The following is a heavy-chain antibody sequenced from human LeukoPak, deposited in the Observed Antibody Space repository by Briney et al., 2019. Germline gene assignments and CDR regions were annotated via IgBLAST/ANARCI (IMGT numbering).Heavy chain of an antibody. J-gene: IGHJ4*02. Sequence: GGSLRLSCAASGFTFSSFTMTWVRQAPGKGLEWVSSITSSADSVFYADSVQGRFSISRDNAKNSLFLQMNSLRAEDTAVYYCARLCGGDCNSKSPTDYWGQGTLVTVSS. CDR2: ITSSADSV. CDR1: GFTFSSFT. CDR3: ARLCGGDCNSKSPTDY. D-gene: IGHD2-21*02. V-gene: IGHV3-21*06.